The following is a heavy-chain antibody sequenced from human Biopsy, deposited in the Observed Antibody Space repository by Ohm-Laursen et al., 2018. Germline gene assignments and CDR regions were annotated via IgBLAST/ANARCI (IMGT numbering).Heavy chain of an antibody. CDR2: ISGGGTI. D-gene: IGHD4-23*01. CDR1: GFSFSGYH. CDR3: ARDTRWSPYSMDV. V-gene: IGHV3-11*01. J-gene: IGHJ6*02. Sequence: SLRLSCAASGFSFSGYHMRWIRQAPGRGLEWVPYISGGGTIYYGDSMKGRVTISRDNAKNSLYLQMHSLRAEDTAVYYCARDTRWSPYSMDVWGQGTTVTVSS.